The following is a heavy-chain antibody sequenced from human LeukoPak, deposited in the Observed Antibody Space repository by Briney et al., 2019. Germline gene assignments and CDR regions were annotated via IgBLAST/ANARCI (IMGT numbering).Heavy chain of an antibody. CDR1: SGSISNSNYY. CDR3: ARYYGSGRGGDY. D-gene: IGHD3-10*01. Sequence: PSETLSLTCTVSSGSISNSNYYWGWIRQPPGKGLEWIGSIFYDGSPDYNPSLKSRVTISVDTSKNQFSLKVNSVTAADTAVYFCARYYGSGRGGDYWGQGTLVTVSS. J-gene: IGHJ4*02. CDR2: IFYDGSP. V-gene: IGHV4-39*01.